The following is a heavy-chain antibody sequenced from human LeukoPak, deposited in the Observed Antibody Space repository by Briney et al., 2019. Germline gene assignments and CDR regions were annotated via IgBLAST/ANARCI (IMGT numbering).Heavy chain of an antibody. CDR3: ARVGILTRGYSHGYYC. CDR2: IKQDGRDK. Sequence: GGSLRLSCAVSGFTFSGYWMSWVRQAPGKGLEWVANIKQDGRDKYYADSVKGRFSISRENAKDSLYLQMNRLRAEDTAVYYCARVGILTRGYSHGYYCWGQGTLVTVSS. CDR1: GFTFSGYW. D-gene: IGHD5-12*01. V-gene: IGHV3-7*03. J-gene: IGHJ4*02.